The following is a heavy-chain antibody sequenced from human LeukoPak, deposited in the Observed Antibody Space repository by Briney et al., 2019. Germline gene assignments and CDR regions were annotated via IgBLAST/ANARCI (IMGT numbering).Heavy chain of an antibody. V-gene: IGHV1-69*13. CDR2: IIPIFVTA. Sequence: ASVKVSCKASRGTFSSYAISWVRQAPGQGLEWMGGIIPIFVTANYAQKFQGRVTITADESTSTAYMELSSLRSEDTAVYYCARVSNYYYYYYMDVWGKGTTVTVSS. J-gene: IGHJ6*03. CDR3: ARVSNYYYYYYMDV. CDR1: RGTFSSYA. D-gene: IGHD4-11*01.